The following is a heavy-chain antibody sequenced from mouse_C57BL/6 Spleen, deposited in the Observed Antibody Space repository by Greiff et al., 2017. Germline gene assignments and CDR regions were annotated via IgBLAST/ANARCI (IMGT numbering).Heavy chain of an antibody. Sequence: VQLQQSGPELVKPGASVKISCTASGYSFTGYYMNWVKQSPEKSLEWIGEINPSTGGTTYNQKFKAKATLTVDKSSSTAYMQLKSLTSEDSAVYYCAYYGSSWFAYWGQGTLVTVSA. V-gene: IGHV1-42*01. CDR1: GYSFTGYY. D-gene: IGHD1-1*01. J-gene: IGHJ3*01. CDR2: INPSTGGT. CDR3: AYYGSSWFAY.